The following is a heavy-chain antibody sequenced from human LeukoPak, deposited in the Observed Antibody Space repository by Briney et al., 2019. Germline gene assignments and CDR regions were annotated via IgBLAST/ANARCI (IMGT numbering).Heavy chain of an antibody. Sequence: SETLSLTCTVSGGSISSSYWSWIRQPPGKGLEWIGYIYYSGSTYYNPSLKSRVTISVDRSKNQFSLKLSSVTAADTAVYYCARYSRRYGSESWGQGTLVTVSS. J-gene: IGHJ4*02. D-gene: IGHD3-10*01. CDR1: GGSISSSY. V-gene: IGHV4-59*12. CDR3: ARYSRRYGSES. CDR2: IYYSGST.